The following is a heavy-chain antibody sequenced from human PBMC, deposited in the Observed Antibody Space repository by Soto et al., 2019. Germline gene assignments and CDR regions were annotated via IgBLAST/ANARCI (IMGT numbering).Heavy chain of an antibody. Sequence: GASVKVSCKASGGTFSSYAISWARQAPGQGLEWMGGIIPIFGTANYAQKFQGRVTITADESTSTAYMELSSLRSEDTAVYYCARDRGAFWSGQELYGMDVWGQGTTVT. J-gene: IGHJ6*02. D-gene: IGHD3-3*01. V-gene: IGHV1-69*13. CDR3: ARDRGAFWSGQELYGMDV. CDR1: GGTFSSYA. CDR2: IIPIFGTA.